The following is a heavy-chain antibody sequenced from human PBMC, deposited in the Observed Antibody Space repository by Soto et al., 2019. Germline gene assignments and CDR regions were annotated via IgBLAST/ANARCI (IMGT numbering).Heavy chain of an antibody. CDR2: IYYSGST. J-gene: IGHJ6*02. V-gene: IGHV4-30-4*01. CDR3: ARDIVVVTATDYYYYGMDV. CDR1: GGSISSGDYY. D-gene: IGHD2-21*02. Sequence: KPSETLSLTCTVSGGSISSGDYYWSWIRQPPGKGLEWIGYIYYSGSTYYNPSLKSRVTISVDTSKNQFSLKLSSVTAADTAVYYCARDIVVVTATDYYYYGMDVWGQGTTVTVSS.